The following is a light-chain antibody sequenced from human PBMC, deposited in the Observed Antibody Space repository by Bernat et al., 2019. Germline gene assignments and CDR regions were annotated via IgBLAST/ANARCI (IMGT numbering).Light chain of an antibody. CDR2: DAS. V-gene: IGKV1-33*01. CDR3: QHYSKFPPT. Sequence: DIQLTQSPSSLSASVGDRVTITCQASQDITNFLNWYQQRPGKVPKLLIYDASSLQAGVPSRFSGSGLESHFTLTISNVQPEDVATYYCQHYSKFPPTFGQGTYLEIK. CDR1: QDITNF. J-gene: IGKJ2*01.